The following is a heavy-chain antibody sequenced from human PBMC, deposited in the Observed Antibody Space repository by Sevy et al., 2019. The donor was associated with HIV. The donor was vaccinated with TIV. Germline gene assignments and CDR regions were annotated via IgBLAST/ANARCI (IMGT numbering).Heavy chain of an antibody. J-gene: IGHJ4*01. CDR2: ISFDGRNE. Sequence: GGSLRLSCAASGFTFGNHAIHWVRQAPGKGLEWVAIISFDGRNEHYAGSVKGRFTISRDNSKKTVYLQMTNLRSEDAAVYYCARDHCTDGVCFRSVYFDYWGQGTLVTVSS. V-gene: IGHV3-30*04. CDR3: ARDHCTDGVCFRSVYFDY. CDR1: GFTFGNHA. D-gene: IGHD2-8*01.